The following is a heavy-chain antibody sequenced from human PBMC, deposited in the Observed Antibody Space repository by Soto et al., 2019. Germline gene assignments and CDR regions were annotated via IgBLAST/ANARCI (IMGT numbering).Heavy chain of an antibody. CDR3: ATAAAGTYYGMDV. D-gene: IGHD6-13*01. Sequence: SETLSLTCTVSGGSVSSGSYYWSWIRQPPGKGLEWIGYIYYSGSTDYNPSLKSRVTISVDTSKNQFSLKLSSVTAADTAVYYCATAAAGTYYGMDVWGQGTTVTVSS. CDR2: IYYSGST. V-gene: IGHV4-61*01. CDR1: GGSVSSGSYY. J-gene: IGHJ6*02.